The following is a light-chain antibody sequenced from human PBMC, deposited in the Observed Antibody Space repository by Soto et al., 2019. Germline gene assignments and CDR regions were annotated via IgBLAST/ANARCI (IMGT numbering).Light chain of an antibody. CDR1: QSVGTY. CDR3: QQRSDWPS. J-gene: IGKJ2*01. Sequence: EVVLTQSPATLSLSPRERATLSCWASQSVGTYLAWYQHKLGQAPRLLIYDASNRATGIPARFSGSGSGTDFTLTINSLEPEDFAVYYCQQRSDWPSFGQGTKLEIK. CDR2: DAS. V-gene: IGKV3-11*01.